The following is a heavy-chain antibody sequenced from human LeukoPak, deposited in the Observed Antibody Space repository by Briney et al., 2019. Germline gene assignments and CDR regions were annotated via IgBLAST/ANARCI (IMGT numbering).Heavy chain of an antibody. J-gene: IGHJ4*02. CDR1: GYSFTSYW. CDR2: IYPGDSDT. D-gene: IGHD6-19*01. CDR3: ARRPYRSGWWVRPFDY. Sequence: PGESLKISCQGSGYSFTSYWIGWVRQVPGKGLEWMGIIYPGDSDTRYSPSFQGQVTISADKSISTAYLQWSSLKASDTAMYYCARRPYRSGWWVRPFDYWGQGTLVTVSS. V-gene: IGHV5-51*01.